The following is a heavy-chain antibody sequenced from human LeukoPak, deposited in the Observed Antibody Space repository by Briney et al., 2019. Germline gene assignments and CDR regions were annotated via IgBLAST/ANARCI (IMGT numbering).Heavy chain of an antibody. Sequence: SETLSLTCAVYGGSFSGYYGSWIRQPPGKGLEWIGEINHSGSTNYNPSLKSRVTISVDMSKNQFSLKLSSVTAADTAVYYCARARGYYDSSGYYYMAHYFDYWGQGTLVTVSS. CDR2: INHSGST. D-gene: IGHD3-22*01. CDR3: ARARGYYDSSGYYYMAHYFDY. J-gene: IGHJ4*02. V-gene: IGHV4-34*01. CDR1: GGSFSGYY.